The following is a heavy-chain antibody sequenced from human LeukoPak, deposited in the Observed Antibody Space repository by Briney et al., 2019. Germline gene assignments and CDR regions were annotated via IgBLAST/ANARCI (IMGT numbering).Heavy chain of an antibody. D-gene: IGHD3-3*01. Sequence: GGSLRLSCAASGFTFDDYAMHWVRQAPGKGLEWVSLISWDGGSTYYADSVKGRFTISRDNSKNSLYLQMNSLRAEDTALYYCAKDITILGVVPQSLDVWGKGTTVTVSS. CDR2: ISWDGGST. J-gene: IGHJ6*04. CDR3: AKDITILGVVPQSLDV. CDR1: GFTFDDYA. V-gene: IGHV3-43D*03.